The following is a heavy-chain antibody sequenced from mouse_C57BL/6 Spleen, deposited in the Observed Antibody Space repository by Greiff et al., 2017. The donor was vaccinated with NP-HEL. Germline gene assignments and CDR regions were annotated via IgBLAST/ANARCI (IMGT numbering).Heavy chain of an antibody. Sequence: VQLQQSGTVLARPGASVKMSCKTSGYTFTSYWMHWVKQRPGQGLEWIGAIYPGNSDTSYNQKFKGKAKLTAVTSASTAYMELSSLTKEDSAVYCGTGHYSDCVGYFDVWGTGTTVTVSS. CDR3: TGHYSDCVGYFDV. J-gene: IGHJ1*03. V-gene: IGHV1-5*01. D-gene: IGHD2-12*01. CDR2: IYPGNSDT. CDR1: GYTFTSYW.